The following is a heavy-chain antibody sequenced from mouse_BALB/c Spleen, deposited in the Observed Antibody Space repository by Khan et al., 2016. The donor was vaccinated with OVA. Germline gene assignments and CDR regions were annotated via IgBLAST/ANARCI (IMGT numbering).Heavy chain of an antibody. CDR3: ARTARIEY. CDR2: ISYSGST. V-gene: IGHV3-1*02. J-gene: IGHJ2*01. D-gene: IGHD1-2*01. CDR1: GYSITSGYG. Sequence: EVQLQESGPGLVKPSQSLSLTCTVTGYSITSGYGWNWMRQFPGNKLEWMGYISYSGSTNYNPTLKSRISITPDTSKNQFFLELNSVTTEDKAAYYSARTARIEYWGQGTTLTLSS.